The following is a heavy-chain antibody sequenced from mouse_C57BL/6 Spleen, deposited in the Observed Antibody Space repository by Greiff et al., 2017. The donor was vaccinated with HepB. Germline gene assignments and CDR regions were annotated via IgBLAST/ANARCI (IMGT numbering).Heavy chain of an antibody. J-gene: IGHJ2*01. D-gene: IGHD3-2*02. V-gene: IGHV3-6*01. Sequence: VQLQQSGPGLVKPSQSLSLTCSVTGYSITSGYYWNWIRQFPGNKLEWMGYISYDGSNNYNPSLKNRISITRDTSKNQFFLKLNSVTTEDTATYYCAREGDSSGFDYWGQGTTLTVSS. CDR3: AREGDSSGFDY. CDR2: ISYDGSN. CDR1: GYSITSGYY.